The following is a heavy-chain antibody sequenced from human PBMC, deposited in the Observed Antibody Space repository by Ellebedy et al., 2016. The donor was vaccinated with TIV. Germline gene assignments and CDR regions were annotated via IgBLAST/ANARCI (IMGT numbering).Heavy chain of an antibody. CDR3: ASNWGSLDY. D-gene: IGHD7-27*01. CDR1: GGSISSSSYY. V-gene: IGHV4-39*01. J-gene: IGHJ4*02. Sequence: SETLSLXXTVSGGSISSSSYYWGWIRQPPGKGLEWIGSIYYSGSTYYNPSLKSRVTISVDTSKNQFSLKLSSVTAADTAVYYCASNWGSLDYWGQGTLVTVSS. CDR2: IYYSGST.